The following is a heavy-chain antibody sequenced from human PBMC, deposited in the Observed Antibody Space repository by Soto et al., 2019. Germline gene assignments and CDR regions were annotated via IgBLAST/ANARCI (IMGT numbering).Heavy chain of an antibody. V-gene: IGHV3-30*18. CDR1: GFTFSSYG. CDR3: AKVGSVLRYFDWLLDY. Sequence: GGSLRLSCAASGFTFSSYGMHWVRQAPGKGLEWVAVISYDGSNKYYADSVKGRFTISRDNSKNTLYLQMNSLRAEDTAVYYCAKVGSVLRYFDWLLDYWGQGTLVTVSS. J-gene: IGHJ4*02. D-gene: IGHD3-9*01. CDR2: ISYDGSNK.